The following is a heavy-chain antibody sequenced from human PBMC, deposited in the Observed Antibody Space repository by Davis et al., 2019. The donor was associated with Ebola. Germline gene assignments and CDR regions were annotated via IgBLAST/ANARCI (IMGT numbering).Heavy chain of an antibody. D-gene: IGHD6-19*01. CDR2: IYYSGIT. CDR1: SVSISSSGYY. V-gene: IGHV4-61*05. J-gene: IGHJ4*02. CDR3: ERLEAVAGLDY. Sequence: SETLSLTCTVSSVSISSSGYYWSWIRPRPVKGLDWMGDIYYSGITNYNLSLKSRVTISVDTSKNQFSLKLSSVTAADTAVYYCERLEAVAGLDYWGQGTLVTVSS.